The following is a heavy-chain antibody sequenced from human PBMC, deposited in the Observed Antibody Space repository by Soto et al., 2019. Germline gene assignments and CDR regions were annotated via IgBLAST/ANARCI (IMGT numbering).Heavy chain of an antibody. V-gene: IGHV3-7*01. CDR3: ARDLSGDYGAIDT. J-gene: IGHJ3*02. CDR1: GFTFSSFV. CDR2: IKQDGSEK. D-gene: IGHD4-17*01. Sequence: PGGSLSLSCAASGFTFSSFVMIWVRPAPGKGLEWVANIKQDGSEKYYVDSVKGRFTISRDNAKNSLYLQMNSLRAEDTAVYYCARDLSGDYGAIDTWGQGTMVTVSS.